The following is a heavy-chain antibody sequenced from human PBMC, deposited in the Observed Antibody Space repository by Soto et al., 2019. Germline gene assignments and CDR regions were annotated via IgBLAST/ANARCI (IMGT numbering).Heavy chain of an antibody. V-gene: IGHV3-23*01. D-gene: IGHD1-1*01. Sequence: GGSLRLSCAASGFTFCNYAMSWVRQAPEKGLEWVSTISGSGGSTFYADSMKGRFTISRDNSKNTLYLQMNSLRAEDTAVYYCAKPFDGVTTTGLYCFDYWGQGALVTVSS. J-gene: IGHJ4*02. CDR2: ISGSGGST. CDR1: GFTFCNYA. CDR3: AKPFDGVTTTGLYCFDY.